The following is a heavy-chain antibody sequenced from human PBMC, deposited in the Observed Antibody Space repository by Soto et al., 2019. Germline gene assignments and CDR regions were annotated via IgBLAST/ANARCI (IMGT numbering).Heavy chain of an antibody. CDR2: INHSGST. CDR1: GGSFSGYY. CDR3: ARDKITGLFDY. Sequence: SETLSLTCAVYGGSFSGYYWTWIRYTPGTGLEWIGEINHSGSTNYNPSLKSRVTISVDTSKNQFSLKLTSVTAADTAVYYCARDKITGLFDYWGQGTLVTVS. V-gene: IGHV4-34*01. J-gene: IGHJ4*02. D-gene: IGHD2-8*02.